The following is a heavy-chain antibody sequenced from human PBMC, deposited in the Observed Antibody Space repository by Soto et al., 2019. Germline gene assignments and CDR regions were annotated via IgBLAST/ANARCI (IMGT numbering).Heavy chain of an antibody. CDR2: ISAYNGNT. V-gene: IGHV1-18*01. J-gene: IGHJ6*02. CDR3: ARGRSIAVYGHYYYGMDV. CDR1: GYTFTSYG. Sequence: ASVKVSCKASGYTFTSYGISWVRQAPGQGLEWMGWISAYNGNTNYAQKLQGRVTMTTDTSTSTAYMELRSLRSDDTAVYYCARGRSIAVYGHYYYGMDVCGQGTAVTVYS. D-gene: IGHD6-6*01.